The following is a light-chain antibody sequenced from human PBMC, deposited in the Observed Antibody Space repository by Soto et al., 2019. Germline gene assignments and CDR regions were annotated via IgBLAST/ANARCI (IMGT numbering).Light chain of an antibody. J-gene: IGKJ2*01. CDR3: QQASSFPHT. V-gene: IGKV1-12*01. CDR1: QPISSW. CDR2: AAS. Sequence: DIQMIQSPSTVSASVGDGVTITCRASQPISSWLAWFRQRPGKAPELLIYAASTLHSGVPSRFSGSGSGTDFALTISGLQPEDFATYYCQQASSFPHTFGQGTRVDIK.